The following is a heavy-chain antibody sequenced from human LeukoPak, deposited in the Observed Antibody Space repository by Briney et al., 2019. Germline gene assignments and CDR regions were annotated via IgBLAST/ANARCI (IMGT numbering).Heavy chain of an antibody. V-gene: IGHV3-33*01. J-gene: IGHJ4*02. Sequence: GGSLRLSCAASGYTFSSYGMHWVRQAPGKGLEWVALIWYDGSKTYYADSVKGRFTISRDNFKNALYLQMNSLRAEDTATYYCARDTLEDSWGQGALVTVSS. CDR3: ARDTLEDS. CDR1: GYTFSSYG. CDR2: IWYDGSKT.